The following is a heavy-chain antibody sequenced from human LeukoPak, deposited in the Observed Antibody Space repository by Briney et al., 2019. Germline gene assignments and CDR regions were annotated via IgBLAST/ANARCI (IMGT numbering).Heavy chain of an antibody. D-gene: IGHD6-13*01. CDR3: AREKQQLARGYYYYYYMDV. CDR2: IYYSGST. J-gene: IGHJ6*03. Sequence: PSETLSLTCTVSGGSISSYYWSWIRQPPGKGLEWIGYIYYSGSTNYNPSLKSRVTISVDTSKNQFSLKLSSVTPEDTAVYYCAREKQQLARGYYYYYYMDVWGKGTTVTVSS. CDR1: GGSISSYY. V-gene: IGHV4-59*12.